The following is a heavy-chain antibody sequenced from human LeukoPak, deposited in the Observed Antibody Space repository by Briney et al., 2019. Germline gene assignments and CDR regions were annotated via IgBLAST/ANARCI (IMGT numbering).Heavy chain of an antibody. Sequence: ASVKVSCKASGYTFTSYYMHWVRQAPGQGLEWMGIINPSGGSTSYAQKFQGRVTMTRDTSISTAYMELSRLRSDDTAVYYCASKYGYSGYDLGYWGQGTLVTVSS. D-gene: IGHD5-12*01. J-gene: IGHJ4*02. CDR2: INPSGGST. CDR3: ASKYGYSGYDLGY. V-gene: IGHV1-46*01. CDR1: GYTFTSYY.